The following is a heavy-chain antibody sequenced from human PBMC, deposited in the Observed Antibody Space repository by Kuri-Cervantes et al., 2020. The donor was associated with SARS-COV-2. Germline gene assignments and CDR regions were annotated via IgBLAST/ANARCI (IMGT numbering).Heavy chain of an antibody. CDR3: AKVYGYNYYYASSCYLD. CDR2: ISGSGGST. Sequence: WGSLRLSCAASGFSFSSYAMGWVRHGPGKGLEWVSAISGSGGSTYYADSVKGRFTVSRDNSKNTLYLQMNTPRAEDTAVYYCAKVYGYNYYYASSCYLDWGQGTRVTVSS. V-gene: IGHV3-23*01. CDR1: GFSFSSYA. J-gene: IGHJ4*02. D-gene: IGHD3-22*01.